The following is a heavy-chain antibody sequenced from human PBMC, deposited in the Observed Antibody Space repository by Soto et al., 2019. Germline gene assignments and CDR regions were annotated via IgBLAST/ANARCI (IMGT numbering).Heavy chain of an antibody. CDR3: AKSASLYDFWNFDY. V-gene: IGHV3-33*06. D-gene: IGHD3-3*01. J-gene: IGHJ4*02. CDR1: GFTFSSYG. Sequence: PGESLKISCAASGFTFSSYGMHWVRQAPGRGLEWVAVIWYDGSNKYYADSVKGRFTISRDNSKNTLYLQMNSLRAEDTAVYYCAKSASLYDFWNFDYWGQGTLVTVSS. CDR2: IWYDGSNK.